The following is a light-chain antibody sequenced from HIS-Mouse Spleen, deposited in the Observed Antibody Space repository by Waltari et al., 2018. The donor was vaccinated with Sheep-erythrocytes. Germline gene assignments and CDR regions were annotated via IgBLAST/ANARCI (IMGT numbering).Light chain of an antibody. Sequence: DIQMTQSPSSLSASVGDRVTITCRASQSISSYLNWYQQKPGKAPKLLIYAASSLQSWVPSRFSGSGSGTDFTLTISSLEPEDFAVYYCQQRSNWPPYTFGQGTKLEIK. CDR1: QSISSY. CDR3: QQRSNWPPYT. CDR2: AAS. V-gene: IGKV1-39*01. J-gene: IGKJ2*01.